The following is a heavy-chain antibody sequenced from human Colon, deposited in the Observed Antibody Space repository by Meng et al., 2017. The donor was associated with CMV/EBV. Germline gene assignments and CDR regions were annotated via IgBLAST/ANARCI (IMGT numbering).Heavy chain of an antibody. CDR2: TNTYRGAT. Sequence: GYNIIARDRRGLRQAPGQGLGWMRWTNTYRGATDSAQKLRGRVTMTRDTSISTAFRELSSLTSDDTAVYYCAKLNDPMSSSADSDYWGQGTLVTVSS. CDR3: AKLNDPMSSSADSDY. CDR1: GYNIIARD. D-gene: IGHD6-6*01. J-gene: IGHJ4*02. V-gene: IGHV1-2*02.